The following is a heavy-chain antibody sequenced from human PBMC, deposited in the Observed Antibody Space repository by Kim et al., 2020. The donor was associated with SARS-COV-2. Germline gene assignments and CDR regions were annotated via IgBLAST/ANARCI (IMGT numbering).Heavy chain of an antibody. Sequence: SETLSLTCTVSGGSISSSSYYWGWIRQPPGKGPEWIGSIYYSGSTYYNPSLKSRVTISVDTSKNQFSLKLSSVTAADTAVYYCARHGSYYYDSSGYYYIPEYFQHWGQGTLVTVSS. D-gene: IGHD3-22*01. V-gene: IGHV4-39*01. CDR3: ARHGSYYYDSSGYYYIPEYFQH. J-gene: IGHJ1*01. CDR2: IYYSGST. CDR1: GGSISSSSYY.